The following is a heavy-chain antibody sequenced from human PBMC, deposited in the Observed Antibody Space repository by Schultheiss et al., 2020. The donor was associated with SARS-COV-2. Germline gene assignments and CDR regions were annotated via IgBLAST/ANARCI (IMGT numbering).Heavy chain of an antibody. CDR3: ARDSQTNIDYGDYPIWYYYYGMDV. CDR1: GYTFTSYD. CDR2: MNPNSGNT. J-gene: IGHJ6*02. V-gene: IGHV1-8*01. D-gene: IGHD4-17*01. Sequence: ASVKVSCKASGYTFTSYDINWVRQATGQGLEWMGWMNPNSGNTGYAQKFQGRVTMTRNTSISTAYMELSSLRSEDTAVYYCARDSQTNIDYGDYPIWYYYYGMDVWGQGTTVTVSS.